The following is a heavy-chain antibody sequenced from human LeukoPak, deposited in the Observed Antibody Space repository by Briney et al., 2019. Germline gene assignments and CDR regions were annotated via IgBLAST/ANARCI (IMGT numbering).Heavy chain of an antibody. CDR1: GFTFSTYN. J-gene: IGHJ3*02. Sequence: GGSLRLSCAASGFTFSTYNMNWVRQAAGKGLEWVSSISSSSDYIYYADSVKGRFTISRDKAKNSLYLQMNSLRAEDTDVYYCARDVGASAPDAFDIWGQGTMVTVSS. D-gene: IGHD1-26*01. V-gene: IGHV3-21*01. CDR2: ISSSSDYI. CDR3: ARDVGASAPDAFDI.